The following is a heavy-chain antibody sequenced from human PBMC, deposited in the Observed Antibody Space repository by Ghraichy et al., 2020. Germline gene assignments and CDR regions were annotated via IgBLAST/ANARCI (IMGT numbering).Heavy chain of an antibody. Sequence: ASVKVSCKVSGYTLTELSMHWVRQAPGKGLEWMGGFDPEDGETIYAQKFQDRVTMTEDTSTDTAYMELSSLRSEDTAVYYCATDRPPQGYYDSRPMSAFDIWGQGTMVTVSS. V-gene: IGHV1-24*01. J-gene: IGHJ3*02. CDR2: FDPEDGET. CDR3: ATDRPPQGYYDSRPMSAFDI. CDR1: GYTLTELS. D-gene: IGHD3-22*01.